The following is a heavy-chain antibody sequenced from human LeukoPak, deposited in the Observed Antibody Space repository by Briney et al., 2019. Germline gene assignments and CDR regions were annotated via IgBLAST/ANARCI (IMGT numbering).Heavy chain of an antibody. J-gene: IGHJ3*02. CDR3: ARDIREGDAFDI. CDR2: ISSSSSYI. Sequence: GGSLRLSCAASGFTFSGYYMAWIRQAPGKGLEWVSSISSSSSYIYYADSVKGRFTISRDNAKNSLYLQMNSLRAGDTAVYYCARDIREGDAFDIWGQGTMVTVSS. V-gene: IGHV3-21*01. CDR1: GFTFSGYY.